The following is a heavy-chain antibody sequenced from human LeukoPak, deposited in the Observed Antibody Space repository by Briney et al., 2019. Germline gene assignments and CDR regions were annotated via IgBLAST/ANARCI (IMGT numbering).Heavy chain of an antibody. D-gene: IGHD2-8*01. CDR2: IWYDGSNK. Sequence: GGSLRLSCAASGFTFSSYCMHWVRQAPGKGLEWVAVIWYDGSNKYYADSVKGRITISRDNSKNTLYLQMNSLRAEDTAVYYCARDVSTNYYFDYWGQGTLVTVSS. J-gene: IGHJ4*02. CDR3: ARDVSTNYYFDY. CDR1: GFTFSSYC. V-gene: IGHV3-33*01.